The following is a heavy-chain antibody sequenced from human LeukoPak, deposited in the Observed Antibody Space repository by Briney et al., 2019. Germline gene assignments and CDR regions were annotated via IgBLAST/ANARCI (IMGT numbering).Heavy chain of an antibody. D-gene: IGHD2/OR15-2a*01. CDR3: ARGGGRHVEY. J-gene: IGHJ4*02. CDR1: GFTFSSYA. Sequence: QPGGSLRLSCAASGFTFSSYAMSWVRQAPGKGLEWVSSISASGGSTYYADSVKGRFTISRDNAKNSLYLQMNSLRAEDTAVYYCARGGGRHVEYWGQGNLVTVSS. CDR2: ISASGGST. V-gene: IGHV3-23*01.